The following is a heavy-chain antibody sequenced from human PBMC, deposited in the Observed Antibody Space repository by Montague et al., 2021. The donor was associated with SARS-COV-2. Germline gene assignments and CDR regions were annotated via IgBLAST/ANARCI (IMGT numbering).Heavy chain of an antibody. CDR2: ISYAGRT. V-gene: IGHV4-39*01. Sequence: SETLSLTCTVSGGSISSPDYYWGWIRQSPGKGLEWIGSISYAGRTYYNPSLRSRVSFSMDTSKNNFSLSLNSVTAADTAVYFCARQLTSYCSTNKCYPYYFDVGGQGPLVTVPS. CDR3: ARQLTSYCSTNKCYPYYFDV. CDR1: GGSISSPDYY. J-gene: IGHJ4*02. D-gene: IGHD2-2*01.